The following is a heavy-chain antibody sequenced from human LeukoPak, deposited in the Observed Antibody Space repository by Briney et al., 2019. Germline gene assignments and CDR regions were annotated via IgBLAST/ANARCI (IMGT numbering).Heavy chain of an antibody. V-gene: IGHV3-13*01. J-gene: IGHJ6*03. CDR1: GFTFSSFD. D-gene: IGHD1-1*01. Sequence: SGGSLRLSCAASGFTFSSFDMHWVRQPTGQGLEWVSTIGTASDTCYPGSVEGRFTPSRDNAKNSLYLQMNSLTAGDTAVYYCARGPPRGKYYYMDVWGKGTTVTVSS. CDR3: ARGPPRGKYYYMDV. CDR2: IGTASDT.